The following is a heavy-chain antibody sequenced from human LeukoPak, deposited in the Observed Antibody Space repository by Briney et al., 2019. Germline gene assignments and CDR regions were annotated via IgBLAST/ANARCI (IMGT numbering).Heavy chain of an antibody. CDR2: INQDEGEK. V-gene: IGHV3-7*04. CDR1: GFXFGNYW. Sequence: GGSLRLSCGASGFXFGNYWMTWVRQAPGKGLEWMAIINQDEGEKLYVDSVKGRFSISRDNAERSLFLQMNSLRSEDTAVYYCARGRYGMDVWGLGTTVTVSS. J-gene: IGHJ6*02. CDR3: ARGRYGMDV.